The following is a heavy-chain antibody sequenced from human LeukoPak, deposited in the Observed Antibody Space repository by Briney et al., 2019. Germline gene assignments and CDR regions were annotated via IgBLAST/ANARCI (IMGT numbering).Heavy chain of an antibody. CDR1: GYSISSGYY. V-gene: IGHV4-38-2*01. Sequence: SETLSLTCAVSGYSISSGYYWGWIRPPPGKGLEWIGSIYHSGSTYYNPSLKSRVTIPVDTSKNQFSLKLSSVTAADTAVYYCARHLTDYYDSSGYYYGLDYWGQGTLVTVSS. CDR3: ARHLTDYYDSSGYYYGLDY. CDR2: IYHSGST. D-gene: IGHD3-22*01. J-gene: IGHJ4*02.